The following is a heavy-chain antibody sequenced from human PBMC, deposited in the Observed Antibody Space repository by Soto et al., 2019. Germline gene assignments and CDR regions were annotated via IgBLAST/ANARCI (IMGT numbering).Heavy chain of an antibody. CDR3: TTTAATGIFNY. CDR2: IKSKPNGGTI. D-gene: IGHD6-13*01. V-gene: IGHV3-15*07. J-gene: IGHJ4*02. Sequence: PGXSLRLSCGASGFTFSNAWINWVDQAPGKGLEWVGRIKSKPNGGTIDYAAPVKGRFTISRDDSNDTLYLLMKSLKTDDTAVYFCTTTAATGIFNYWGQGALVTVSS. CDR1: GFTFSNAW.